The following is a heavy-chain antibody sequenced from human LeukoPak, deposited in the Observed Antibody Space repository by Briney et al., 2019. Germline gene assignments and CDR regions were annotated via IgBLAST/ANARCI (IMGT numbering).Heavy chain of an antibody. CDR2: INHSGST. CDR1: GGSFSGYY. Sequence: SETLSLTCAVYGGSFSGYYWSWIRQPPGKGLEWIGEINHSGSTNYNPSLKSRVTISVDTSKNQFSLKLSSVTAADTAVYYCAHGYCSSTSCYENWFDPWGQGTLVTVSS. D-gene: IGHD2-2*03. J-gene: IGHJ5*02. CDR3: AHGYCSSTSCYENWFDP. V-gene: IGHV4-34*01.